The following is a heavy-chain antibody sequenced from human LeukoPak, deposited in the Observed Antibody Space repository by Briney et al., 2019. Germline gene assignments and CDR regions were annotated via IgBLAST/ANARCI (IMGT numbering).Heavy chain of an antibody. J-gene: IGHJ4*02. D-gene: IGHD3-22*01. CDR2: ISAYNGNT. CDR3: ARWGHYYYDGSGYDGQDY. V-gene: IGHV1-18*01. Sequence: GASVKVSCKASGYTFTSYGISWVRQAPGQGLEWMGWISAYNGNTNYAQKLQGRVTMTTDTSTSTAYMELRSLRSDDTAVYYCARWGHYYYDGSGYDGQDYWGQGTLVTVSS. CDR1: GYTFTSYG.